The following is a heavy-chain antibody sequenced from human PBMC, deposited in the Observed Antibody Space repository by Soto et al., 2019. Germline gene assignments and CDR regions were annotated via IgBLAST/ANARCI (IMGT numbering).Heavy chain of an antibody. V-gene: IGHV1-2*04. CDR2: INMNSGGT. J-gene: IGHJ4*02. D-gene: IGHD2-2*02. CDR3: AKQLSPYTYFDY. CDR1: GYPLTGYY. Sequence: QVQRVQPGAEVKKSGASLKVSCKASGYPLTGYYMHWVRQDPGQGREWMGWINMNSGGTNYAQKFQGWVTMTRDTSISTAYMELSRLRSDDTAVYYCAKQLSPYTYFDYWGQGTLVTVSS.